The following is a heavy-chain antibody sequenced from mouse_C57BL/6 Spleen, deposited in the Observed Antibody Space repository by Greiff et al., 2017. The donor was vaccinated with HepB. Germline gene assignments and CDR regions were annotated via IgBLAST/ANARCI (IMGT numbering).Heavy chain of an antibody. D-gene: IGHD1-1*01. J-gene: IGHJ4*01. V-gene: IGHV5-17*01. CDR2: ISSGSSTI. CDR3: ARPGYYGAMDY. CDR1: GFTFSDYG. Sequence: DVQLVESGGGLVKPGGSLKLSCAASGFTFSDYGMHWVRQAPEKGLEWVAYISSGSSTIYYADTVQGRFTISRDNAQNTLFLQMPRLRSEDTAIYYCARPGYYGAMDYWGQGTSVTVSS.